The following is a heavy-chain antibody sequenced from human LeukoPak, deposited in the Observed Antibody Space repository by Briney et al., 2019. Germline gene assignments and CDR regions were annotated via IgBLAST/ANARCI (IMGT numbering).Heavy chain of an antibody. CDR1: GFTFSSYA. CDR2: ISSNGGST. Sequence: GGSLRLSCAASGFTFSSYAMHWVRQAPGKGLEYVSAISSNGGSTYYANSVKGRFTISRDNSKNTLYLQMGSLRAEDMAVYYCARDSGGIWEYWGQGTLVTVSS. D-gene: IGHD2-15*01. CDR3: ARDSGGIWEY. V-gene: IGHV3-64*01. J-gene: IGHJ4*02.